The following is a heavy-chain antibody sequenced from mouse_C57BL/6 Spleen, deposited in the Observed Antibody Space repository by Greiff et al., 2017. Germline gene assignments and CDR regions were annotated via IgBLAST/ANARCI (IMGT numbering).Heavy chain of an antibody. CDR2: IHPNSGRT. Sequence: QVQLQQPGAELVKPGASVKLSCKASGYTFTSYWMHRVKQRPGQGLEWIGMIHPNSGRTNYNEKFKSKATLTVDKSSSTAYMQLSSLTSEDSAVYYCAQGPYYYAMDYWGQGTSVTVSS. CDR3: AQGPYYYAMDY. V-gene: IGHV1-64*01. J-gene: IGHJ4*01. D-gene: IGHD3-2*02. CDR1: GYTFTSYW.